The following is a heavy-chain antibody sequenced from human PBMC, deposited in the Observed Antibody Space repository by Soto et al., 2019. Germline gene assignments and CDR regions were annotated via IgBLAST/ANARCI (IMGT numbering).Heavy chain of an antibody. CDR3: ALYVLRYFDWLLSDGMDV. D-gene: IGHD3-9*01. Sequence: SVKVSCKASGGTFSSYAISWVRQAPGQGLEWMGGIIPIFGTANYAQKFHVIVTITADESTSTAYMELSSLRSEDTAVYYCALYVLRYFDWLLSDGMDVWGQGTTVTVSS. CDR2: IIPIFGTA. J-gene: IGHJ6*02. V-gene: IGHV1-69*13. CDR1: GGTFSSYA.